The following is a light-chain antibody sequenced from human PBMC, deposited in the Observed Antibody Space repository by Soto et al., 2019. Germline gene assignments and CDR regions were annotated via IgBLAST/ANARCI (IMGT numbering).Light chain of an antibody. Sequence: EIVLTQSQGTLXXXXXXXAXXXXRXSQSVSSSYLAWYQQKPGQAPRLLIYGASSRATCIPDRFSGRGSGTDFTLTISQLEPEDFAVYYCQEYGSSQLTFGGGTKVDIK. CDR2: GAS. CDR3: QEYGSSQLT. V-gene: IGKV3-20*01. J-gene: IGKJ4*01. CDR1: QSVSSSY.